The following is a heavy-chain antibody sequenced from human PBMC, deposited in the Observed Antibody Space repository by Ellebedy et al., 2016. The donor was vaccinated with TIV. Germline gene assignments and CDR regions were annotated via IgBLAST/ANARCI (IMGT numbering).Heavy chain of an antibody. D-gene: IGHD3-3*01. Sequence: ASVKVSCKASGYTFTSYGISWVRQAPGQGLEWMGKINPSGGSTSYGQKLQGRVTMTEDTSTDTAYMELSNLRSEDTAVYYCATDRPGLDTIFGVGNYAMDVWGQGTTVTVSS. CDR2: INPSGGST. CDR1: GYTFTSYG. J-gene: IGHJ6*02. CDR3: ATDRPGLDTIFGVGNYAMDV. V-gene: IGHV1-46*04.